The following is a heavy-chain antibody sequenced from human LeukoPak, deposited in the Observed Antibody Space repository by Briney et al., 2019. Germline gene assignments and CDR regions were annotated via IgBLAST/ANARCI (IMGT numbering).Heavy chain of an antibody. D-gene: IGHD6-13*01. J-gene: IGHJ4*02. Sequence: GASVKVSCKVSGYTLTELSMHWVRQAPGKVLEWMGGFDPEDGETIYAQKFQGRVTMTEDTSTDTAYMELSSLRSEDTAVYYCATPSLSSWYFLDYWGQGTLVTVSS. V-gene: IGHV1-24*01. CDR1: GYTLTELS. CDR2: FDPEDGET. CDR3: ATPSLSSWYFLDY.